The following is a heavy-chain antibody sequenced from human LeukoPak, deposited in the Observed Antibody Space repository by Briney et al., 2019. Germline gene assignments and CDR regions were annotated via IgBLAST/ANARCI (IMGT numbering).Heavy chain of an antibody. V-gene: IGHV1-8*01. CDR2: MNPNSGNT. D-gene: IGHD2-15*01. Sequence: ASVKVSCKASGYTFTSYDINWVRQATGQGLEWMGWMNPNSGNTGYAQKLQGRVTMTTDTSTSTAYMELRSLRSDDTAVYYCARIPGDIVVVVAATYYFDYWGQGTLVTVSS. J-gene: IGHJ4*02. CDR3: ARIPGDIVVVVAATYYFDY. CDR1: GYTFTSYD.